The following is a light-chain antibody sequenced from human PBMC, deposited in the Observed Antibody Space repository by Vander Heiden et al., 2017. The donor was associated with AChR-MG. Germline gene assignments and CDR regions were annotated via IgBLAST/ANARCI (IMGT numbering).Light chain of an antibody. CDR3: CSYAGTHVV. J-gene: IGLJ2*01. CDR2: DVT. Sequence: QSALTQPRSVSGSPGQSITIPCSGSSSDVGGYNYVSWYQDHPDKAPKLVIFDVTKRPSGVPDRFSASKSGNTASLTIAGPQADDEDDYYCCSYAGTHVVFGGGTKVTVL. V-gene: IGLV2-11*01. CDR1: SSDVGGYNY.